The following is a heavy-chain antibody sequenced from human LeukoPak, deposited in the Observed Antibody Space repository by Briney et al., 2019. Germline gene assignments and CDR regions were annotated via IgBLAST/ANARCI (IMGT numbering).Heavy chain of an antibody. CDR2: ISSSSSYI. V-gene: IGHV3-21*01. Sequence: PGGSLRLSCAASGFTFSSYGMSWVRQAPGKGLEWVSSISSSSSYIYYADSVKGRFTISRDNAKNSLYLQMNSLRAEDTAVYYCARTPRYCSSTSCYDDWFDPWGQGTLVTVSS. J-gene: IGHJ5*02. D-gene: IGHD2-2*01. CDR1: GFTFSSYG. CDR3: ARTPRYCSSTSCYDDWFDP.